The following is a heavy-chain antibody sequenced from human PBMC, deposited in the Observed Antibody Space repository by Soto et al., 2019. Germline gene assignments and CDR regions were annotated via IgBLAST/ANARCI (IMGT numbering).Heavy chain of an antibody. J-gene: IGHJ2*01. CDR2: ISASTRNT. V-gene: IGHV1-18*01. Sequence: QVQLVQSGAEVKKPGASVKVSCQASGYTFTNYAISWVRQAPGQGLEWMGWISASTRNTDQAQNFQGRVTMTIDTVTNTANMELRSLRSDYTAVYYCARCYCNVGSCYACWHFDLWGRGTLVPVSS. CDR1: GYTFTNYA. D-gene: IGHD2-15*01. CDR3: ARCYCNVGSCYACWHFDL.